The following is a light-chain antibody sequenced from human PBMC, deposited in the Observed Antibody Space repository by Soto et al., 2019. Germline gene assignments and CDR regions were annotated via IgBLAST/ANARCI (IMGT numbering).Light chain of an antibody. CDR2: KAS. V-gene: IGKV1-5*03. CDR1: QTISSW. Sequence: DIQMTQSPSTLSGSVGDRVTITCRASQTISSWLAWYQQKPGKATKLLIYKASTLKSGVPSRFSGSGSGTEFTLTISSLQPDDFATYYCQNYNSYSEAFGQGTKVELK. J-gene: IGKJ1*01. CDR3: QNYNSYSEA.